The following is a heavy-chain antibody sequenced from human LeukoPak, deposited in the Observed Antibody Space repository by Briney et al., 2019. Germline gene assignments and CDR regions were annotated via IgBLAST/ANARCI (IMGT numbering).Heavy chain of an antibody. CDR1: GDSITSTHW. Sequence: SETLSLTCAVSGDSITSTHWWSWVRQPPGKGLEWIGQVYKSGTTNYTPSLKSRVTMSVDKSKNQFSLKLTSVTAADTAVYYCAREYDGRGYFGYWGQGTLVTVSP. CDR3: AREYDGRGYFGY. J-gene: IGHJ4*02. V-gene: IGHV4-4*02. CDR2: VYKSGTT. D-gene: IGHD1-26*01.